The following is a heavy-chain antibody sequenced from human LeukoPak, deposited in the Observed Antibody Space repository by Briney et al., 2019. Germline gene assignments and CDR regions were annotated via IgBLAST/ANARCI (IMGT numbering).Heavy chain of an antibody. CDR3: VKGNYDILTGYLRA. Sequence: PGGSLRLSCSASGFTFKTYAMHWVRQAPGEGLEYVSGISSNGVNTYYADSVKGRFTISRDNSKNTLYLQMSSLRVEDTAVYYCVKGNYDILTGYLRAWGQGTLVSVSS. CDR2: ISSNGVNT. V-gene: IGHV3-64D*06. CDR1: GFTFKTYA. D-gene: IGHD3-9*01. J-gene: IGHJ4*02.